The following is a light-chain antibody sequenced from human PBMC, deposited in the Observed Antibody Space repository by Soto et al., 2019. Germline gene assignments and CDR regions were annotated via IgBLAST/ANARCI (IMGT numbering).Light chain of an antibody. CDR2: WAS. CDR1: QSVFSRFSNKNY. CDR3: QQYYSTPLT. J-gene: IGKJ4*01. Sequence: DIVMTQSPDSLTLSLGERATINCKSSQSVFSRFSNKNYLGWFQQKPGQTPRLLIYWASTRESGVSDRFSGSGSGTDFTLTISSLQAEDVAVYYCQQYYSTPLTFGGGTKVDIK. V-gene: IGKV4-1*01.